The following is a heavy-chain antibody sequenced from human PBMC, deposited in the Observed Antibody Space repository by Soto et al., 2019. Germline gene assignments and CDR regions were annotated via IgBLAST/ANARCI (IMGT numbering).Heavy chain of an antibody. J-gene: IGHJ5*02. CDR1: GYTLNEVA. Sequence: QVQLVQSGAEVKKPGASVKVSCNVSGYTLNEVAMHWVRQAPGKGLEWLGGFDPDEAETIYAQHFQGRVTMTEDTSTDTFYMELSSLRSEDTAFYFCTTYHGDYNFDHWGQGTLVTVSS. CDR2: FDPDEAET. V-gene: IGHV1-24*01. D-gene: IGHD4-17*01. CDR3: TTYHGDYNFDH.